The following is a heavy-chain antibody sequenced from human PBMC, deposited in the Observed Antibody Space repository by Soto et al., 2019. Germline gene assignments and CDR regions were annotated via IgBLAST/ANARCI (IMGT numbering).Heavy chain of an antibody. CDR1: GGSISGYY. CDR3: ARLTGGTYLSFYYYIGV. V-gene: IGHV4-59*01. J-gene: IGHJ6*03. CDR2: IYYSGTT. Sequence: QVQLQESGPGVVKPSETLSLTCTVSGGSISGYYWSWIRQAPGKGLEWIGYIYYSGTTNYDPSLKSRVTMSVDTSKNQFSLKLSSVTTADTAVYYCARLTGGTYLSFYYYIGVWGKGTTVTVSS. D-gene: IGHD2-8*02.